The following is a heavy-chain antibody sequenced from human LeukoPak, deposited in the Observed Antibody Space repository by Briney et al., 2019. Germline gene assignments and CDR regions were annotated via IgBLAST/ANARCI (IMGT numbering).Heavy chain of an antibody. CDR3: ANENGGPDY. Sequence: GSLRLSCAASGFTFSGYDMHWVRQAPGKGLEWVAFIRYDGSNKYYADSVKGRFIISRDNSKNTLYLQMSSVRAEDTAVYYCANENGGPDYWGQGTLVTVSS. D-gene: IGHD3-10*01. CDR2: IRYDGSNK. CDR1: GFTFSGYD. V-gene: IGHV3-30*02. J-gene: IGHJ4*02.